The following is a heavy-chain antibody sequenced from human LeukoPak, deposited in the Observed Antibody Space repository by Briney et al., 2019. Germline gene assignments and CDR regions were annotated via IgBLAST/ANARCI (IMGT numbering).Heavy chain of an antibody. CDR2: IWYDGSNK. V-gene: IGHV3-33*01. J-gene: IGHJ4*02. CDR3: ARAQLPDYYDSSGIDY. CDR1: GFTFSSYG. D-gene: IGHD3-22*01. Sequence: PGRSLRLSCAASGFTFSSYGMHWVRQAPGKGLEWVAVIWYDGSNKYYADSVKGRFTISRDNSKNTLYLQMNSLRAEDTAVYYCARAQLPDYYDSSGIDYRGQGTLVTVSS.